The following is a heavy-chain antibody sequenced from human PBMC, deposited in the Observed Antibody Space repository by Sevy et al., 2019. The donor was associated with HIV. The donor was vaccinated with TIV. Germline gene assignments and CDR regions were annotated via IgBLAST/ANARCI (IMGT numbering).Heavy chain of an antibody. CDR3: ALERLSSDVAEYFQN. J-gene: IGHJ1*01. D-gene: IGHD1-1*01. V-gene: IGHV3-30-3*01. Sequence: GGSLRLSCATSGFTFSSYSMHWVRQAPGKELEWVATIAYDGTNKHYADSVKGRFTISRDNFKNSLSLQMNSLRAEDTAVYFCALERLSSDVAEYFQNWGQGTLVTVSS. CDR1: GFTFSSYS. CDR2: IAYDGTNK.